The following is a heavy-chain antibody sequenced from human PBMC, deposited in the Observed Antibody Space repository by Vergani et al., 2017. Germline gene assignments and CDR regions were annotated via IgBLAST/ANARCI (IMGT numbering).Heavy chain of an antibody. V-gene: IGHV1-69*08. CDR2: IIPILGIA. CDR3: ARDLNMVGYGYYYGMDV. D-gene: IGHD3-10*01. J-gene: IGHJ6*02. CDR1: GGTFSSYT. Sequence: QVQLVQSGAEVKKPGSSVKVSCKASGGTFSSYTISWVRQAPGQGLEWMGRIIPILGIANYAQKFQGRVTITADKSPRTTYMELSSLRSEDTAVKYCARDLNMVGYGYYYGMDVWGQGTTVTVSS.